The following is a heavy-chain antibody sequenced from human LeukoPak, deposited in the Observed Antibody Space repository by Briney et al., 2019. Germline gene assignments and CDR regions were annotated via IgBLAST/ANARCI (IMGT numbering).Heavy chain of an antibody. V-gene: IGHV4-59*01. J-gene: IGHJ4*02. Sequence: SETLSLTCTVSGGSISSYYWSWIRQPPGKGLEWIGYIYYSGSTNYNPSLKSRVTLSVDTSKNQFSLKLSSVTAADTAVYYCAREGYSYGPLAYWGQGTLVTVSS. CDR2: IYYSGST. CDR3: AREGYSYGPLAY. D-gene: IGHD5-18*01. CDR1: GGSISSYY.